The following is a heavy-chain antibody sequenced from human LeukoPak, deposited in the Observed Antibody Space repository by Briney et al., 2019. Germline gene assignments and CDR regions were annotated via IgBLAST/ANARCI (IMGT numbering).Heavy chain of an antibody. CDR2: ISSSSSYI. CDR1: GFTFSNAW. D-gene: IGHD6-19*01. V-gene: IGHV3-21*01. Sequence: GGSLRLSCAASGFTFSNAWMSWVRQAPGKGLEWVSSISSSSSYIYYADSVKGRFTISRDNAKNSVYLQMNSLRAEDTAVYYCARDSYSSGRSFDSWGQGTLVTVSS. CDR3: ARDSYSSGRSFDS. J-gene: IGHJ4*02.